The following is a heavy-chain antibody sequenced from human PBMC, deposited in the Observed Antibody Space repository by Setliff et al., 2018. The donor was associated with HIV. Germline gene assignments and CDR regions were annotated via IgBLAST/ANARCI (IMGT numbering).Heavy chain of an antibody. D-gene: IGHD6-19*01. Sequence: TSETLSLTCRVYGGSITSGNYYWGWIRQAPGKGLEWIASMIYGGDTWYNPSLKSRVTIYVDTANNEISLRLSSVTAEDTAVYRCARPHSGRGGGAWFDPWGQGIRVTVSS. J-gene: IGHJ5*02. CDR1: GGSITSGNYY. CDR3: ARPHSGRGGGAWFDP. V-gene: IGHV4-39*01. CDR2: MIYGGDT.